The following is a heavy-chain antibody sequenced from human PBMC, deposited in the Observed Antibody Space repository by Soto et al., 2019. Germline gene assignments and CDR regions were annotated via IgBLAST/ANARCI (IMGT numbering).Heavy chain of an antibody. D-gene: IGHD2-2*01. CDR3: ATRYCSSTSCYGRVDFYYYGMDV. Sequence: ASVKVSCKVSGYTLTELSMHWVRQAPGKGLEWMGGFDPEDGETIYAQKFQGRVTMTEDTSTDTAYMELSSLRSEDTAVYYCATRYCSSTSCYGRVDFYYYGMDVWGQGTTVTVSS. V-gene: IGHV1-24*01. CDR2: FDPEDGET. J-gene: IGHJ6*02. CDR1: GYTLTELS.